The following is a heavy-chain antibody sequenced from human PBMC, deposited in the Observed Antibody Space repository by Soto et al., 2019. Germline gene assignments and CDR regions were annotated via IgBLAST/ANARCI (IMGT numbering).Heavy chain of an antibody. CDR3: AILPRSIFFQAADGIRDL. CDR2: ISGSEGGT. J-gene: IGHJ2*01. D-gene: IGHD6-13*01. V-gene: IGHV3-23*01. Sequence: QPPGKGMGWGSSISGSEGGTYYAASVQGRFTISRANSKNTLYLQMNSLGADDTAVYFFAILPRSIFFQAADGIRDL.